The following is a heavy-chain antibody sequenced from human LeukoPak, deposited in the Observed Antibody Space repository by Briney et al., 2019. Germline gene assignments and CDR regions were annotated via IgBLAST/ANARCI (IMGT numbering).Heavy chain of an antibody. Sequence: GGSLRLSCAASGFTFSDYYMNWARQAPGKGLEWVASINHNGNVNYYVDSVKGRFTISRDNAKTSLYLQMSNLRAEDTAVYFCARGGGLDVWGQGATVTVSS. CDR2: INHNGNVN. V-gene: IGHV3-7*03. CDR3: ARGGGLDV. J-gene: IGHJ6*02. CDR1: GFTFSDYY. D-gene: IGHD3-16*01.